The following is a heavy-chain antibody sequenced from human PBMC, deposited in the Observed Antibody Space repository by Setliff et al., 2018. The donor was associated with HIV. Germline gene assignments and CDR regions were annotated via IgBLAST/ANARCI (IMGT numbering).Heavy chain of an antibody. Sequence: SETLSLTCTVSGGSINSANYYWSWIRLPAGKGLEWVGRIYASGNTNYNPSLQSRVTILIDPSKNQFSLRLSPVTAADTAIYYCVGIYADYSYYRDVWGKGTTVTVSS. J-gene: IGHJ6*03. CDR2: IYASGNT. D-gene: IGHD4-17*01. V-gene: IGHV4-61*02. CDR3: VGIYADYSYYRDV. CDR1: GGSINSANYY.